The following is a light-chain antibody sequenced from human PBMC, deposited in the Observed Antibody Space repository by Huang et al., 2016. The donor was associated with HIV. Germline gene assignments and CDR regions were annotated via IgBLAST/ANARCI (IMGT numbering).Light chain of an antibody. CDR3: WQYGRSPWT. CDR2: GAS. V-gene: IGKV3-20*01. CDR1: QSVSSSY. J-gene: IGKJ1*01. Sequence: EIVLTQSPGTLSLSPGERAALSCRASQSVSSSYLAWYQQKPGQAPRLLIYGASSCTTGIPDRFSGSGSVTNFTLTISRLEPEDFAVDYCWQYGRSPWTFGQGTKVEIK.